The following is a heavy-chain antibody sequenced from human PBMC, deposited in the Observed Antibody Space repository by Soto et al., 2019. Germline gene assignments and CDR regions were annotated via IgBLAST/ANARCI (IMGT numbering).Heavy chain of an antibody. J-gene: IGHJ4*02. CDR3: ARGHVFNSATAGTDY. CDR2: NIPILGIV. D-gene: IGHD6-25*01. Sequence: QVQLVQSGAEVRKPGSSVKVACKASGGSFTSYTFLWVRQAPGQGLEWMGRNIPILGIVNYAQKFQDRVTITADESTNTTYMDLRRLKSEHTAMYYCARGHVFNSATAGTDYWGQGALVTVSS. CDR1: GGSFTSYT. V-gene: IGHV1-69*02.